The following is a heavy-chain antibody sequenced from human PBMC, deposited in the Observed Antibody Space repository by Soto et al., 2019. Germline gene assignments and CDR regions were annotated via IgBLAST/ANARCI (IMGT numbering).Heavy chain of an antibody. CDR1: GYTFNFYG. D-gene: IGHD3-16*01. V-gene: IGHV1-18*01. CDR2: ISGFNGNT. Sequence: QVQLVQSGAEVKKPGASVKVSCKASGYTFNFYGITWVRQAPGQGLEWMGWISGFNGNTNYAADLQGRVTMTTDTSTSTAHMELRGLRSDDTAVDYCARIGVSSGHESPDFDSWDQGTLVTVSS. J-gene: IGHJ4*02. CDR3: ARIGVSSGHESPDFDS.